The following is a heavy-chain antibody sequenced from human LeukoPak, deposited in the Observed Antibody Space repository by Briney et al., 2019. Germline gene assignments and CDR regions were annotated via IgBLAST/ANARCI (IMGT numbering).Heavy chain of an antibody. J-gene: IGHJ6*03. D-gene: IGHD3-3*01. V-gene: IGHV4-39*01. CDR2: IYYNGNT. CDR1: GGSISSYSYY. Sequence: SETLSLTCTVSGGSISSYSYYWGWIRQPPGKGLEWIGSIYYNGNTYYTPSLKSRVTISVDTSKNQFSLKLNSVTAADTAVYYCATLRSPGNMDVWGKGTTVTVSS. CDR3: ATLRSPGNMDV.